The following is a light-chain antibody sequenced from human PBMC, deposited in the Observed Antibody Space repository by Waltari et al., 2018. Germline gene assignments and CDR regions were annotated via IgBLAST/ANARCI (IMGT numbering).Light chain of an antibody. CDR2: ATS. J-gene: IGKJ2*01. CDR3: QQYGISPPYT. V-gene: IGKV3-20*01. CDR1: QSVRSTY. Sequence: IVLTQSPGTLSLSPGERATLSCRASQSVRSTYLVWYQQRFGQAPRLLIYATSNRAPGVPDRFSASGSGTDFTLTSSRLEPEDFAVYYCQQYGISPPYTFGQGTKLEIK.